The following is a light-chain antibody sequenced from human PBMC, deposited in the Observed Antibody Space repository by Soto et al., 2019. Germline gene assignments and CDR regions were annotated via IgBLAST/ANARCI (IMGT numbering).Light chain of an antibody. J-gene: IGKJ2*01. Sequence: DIQMTQSPSSLSASVGDRVTITCRASQCISSYLNWYQQKPGKAPKLLIYAASSLQSGVPSRFSGSGSGTDFTLTISSLQPEDFATYYCQPSYSTPRTFGQGTKLEIK. V-gene: IGKV1-39*01. CDR2: AAS. CDR3: QPSYSTPRT. CDR1: QCISSY.